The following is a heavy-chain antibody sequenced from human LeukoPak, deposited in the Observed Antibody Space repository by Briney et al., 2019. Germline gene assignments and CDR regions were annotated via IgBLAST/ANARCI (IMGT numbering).Heavy chain of an antibody. CDR2: FDPEDGET. V-gene: IGHV1-24*01. D-gene: IGHD3-10*01. J-gene: IGHJ6*04. CDR3: ATDTLHITMVRGVPNTPYYYGMDV. Sequence: ASVKVSCKVSGYTLTELSMHWVRQAPGKGLEWMGGFDPEDGETIYAQKFQGRVTMTEDTSTDTAYMELSSLRSEDTAVHYCATDTLHITMVRGVPNTPYYYGMDVWGKGTTVTVSS. CDR1: GYTLTELS.